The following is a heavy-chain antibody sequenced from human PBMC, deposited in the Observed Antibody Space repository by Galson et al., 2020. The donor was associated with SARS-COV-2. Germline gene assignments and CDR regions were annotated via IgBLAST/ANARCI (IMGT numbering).Heavy chain of an antibody. CDR3: AREGQQWLVPHRGAFDY. J-gene: IGHJ4*02. CDR2: INYSRST. Sequence: SETLSLTCTVSGGSIRSSSYYCGWTRQPPGKGLEWIGSINYSRSTYYNPSLKSRVTITVDTPKHQFSLKLSTVTAADTAVYYCAREGQQWLVPHRGAFDYWGQGTLVTVSS. CDR1: GGSIRSSSYY. V-gene: IGHV4-39*07. D-gene: IGHD6-19*01.